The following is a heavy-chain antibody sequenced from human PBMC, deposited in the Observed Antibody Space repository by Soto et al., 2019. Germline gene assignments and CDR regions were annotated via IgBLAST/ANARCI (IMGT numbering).Heavy chain of an antibody. CDR2: IIPIFTSA. Sequence: QVQLVQSGAEVKKPGSSVKVSCKASGGSFNSNAFSWVRQAPGQGLEWLGGIIPIFTSANYAQKFQGRVTITADESSSTIYMELSRLTPEDTAVYYCAKTTGATYILHGMDVWGPGTTVTVSS. CDR3: AKTTGATYILHGMDV. D-gene: IGHD5-12*01. J-gene: IGHJ6*02. V-gene: IGHV1-69*01. CDR1: GGSFNSNA.